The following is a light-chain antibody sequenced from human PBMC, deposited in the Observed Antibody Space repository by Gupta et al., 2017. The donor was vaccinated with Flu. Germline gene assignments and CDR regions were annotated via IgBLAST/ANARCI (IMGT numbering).Light chain of an antibody. J-gene: IGLJ3*02. CDR2: ENN. Sequence: QPVLTQPPSVSAAPGQKVTIACSGSSSNIANNYVSWYQQFPGTAPKLLIYENNERPSVIPDRFSGSKSGTSATLGITGLQTGDEADYYCGTWDNSLSAGVFGGGTKVTVL. CDR3: GTWDNSLSAGV. CDR1: SSNIANNY. V-gene: IGLV1-51*02.